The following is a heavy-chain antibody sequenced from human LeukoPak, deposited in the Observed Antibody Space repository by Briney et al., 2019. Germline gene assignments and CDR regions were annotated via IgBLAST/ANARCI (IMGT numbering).Heavy chain of an antibody. CDR2: IWNDGTDE. D-gene: IGHD3-3*01. CDR1: GFTFSGYG. V-gene: IGHV3-33*01. J-gene: IGHJ3*02. CDR3: ARDHYDFWSGYTAHAFDI. Sequence: PGGSLRLSCVGSGFTFSGYGMHWVRQPPGKGLEWVAAIWNDGTDEFYSDSVKGRFTISRDNSKSTVYLQMNSLRAEDTAVYYCARDHYDFWSGYTAHAFDIWGQGTMVTVSS.